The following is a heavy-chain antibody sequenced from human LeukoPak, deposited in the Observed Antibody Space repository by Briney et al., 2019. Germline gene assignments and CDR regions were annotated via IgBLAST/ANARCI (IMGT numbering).Heavy chain of an antibody. V-gene: IGHV1-8*01. CDR3: ASSRSYGGNSALDY. CDR1: GYTFTSYD. J-gene: IGHJ4*02. CDR2: KNPNSGNT. Sequence: GASVKVSCKASGYTFTSYDINWVRQATGQGLEWMGWKNPNSGNTGYAQKFQGRVTMTRNTSISTAYMELSSLTSEDTAVYYCASSRSYGGNSALDYWGQGTLVTVSS. D-gene: IGHD4-23*01.